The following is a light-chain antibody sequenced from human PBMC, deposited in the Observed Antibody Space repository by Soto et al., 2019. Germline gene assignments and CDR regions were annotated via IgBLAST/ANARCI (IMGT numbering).Light chain of an antibody. J-gene: IGKJ1*01. V-gene: IGKV1-33*01. Sequence: DIQMTQSPSSLSASVGDRVTITCQASQDINNYLNWYQQKPGKAPKLLIYHASKLETGVPSRFSGSGSGTDFTFTISSLQADDYATFYCQQYHTDWTFGQGTKVEIK. CDR1: QDINNY. CDR3: QQYHTDWT. CDR2: HAS.